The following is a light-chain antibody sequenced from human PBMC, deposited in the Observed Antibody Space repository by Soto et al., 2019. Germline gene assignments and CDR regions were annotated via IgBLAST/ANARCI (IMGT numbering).Light chain of an antibody. CDR3: GTWDSSLSVYV. CDR2: DNN. Sequence: QSALTQPPSVSAASGQKVTISCSGSSSNIGNNYVSWFQQLPRTAPKLLIYDNNRRPSGIPDRFSGSKSGTSATLGITGLQTGDEADYYCGTWDSSLSVYVFGTGTKLTVL. CDR1: SSNIGNNY. J-gene: IGLJ1*01. V-gene: IGLV1-51*01.